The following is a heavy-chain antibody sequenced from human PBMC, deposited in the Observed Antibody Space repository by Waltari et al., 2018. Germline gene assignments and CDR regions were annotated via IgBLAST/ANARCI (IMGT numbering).Heavy chain of an antibody. V-gene: IGHV4-61*02. D-gene: IGHD2-15*01. J-gene: IGHJ6*02. CDR1: GGSISSGSYY. CDR3: AGGLVVVVAAELANYYYYGMDV. CDR2: IYTSGST. Sequence: QVQLQESGPGLVKPSQTLSLTCTVSGGSISSGSYYWSWIRQPAGKGLEWIGRIYTSGSTNYNPSPKSRVTLSVDTSKNQFSLKLRSVTAADTAVYYCAGGLVVVVAAELANYYYYGMDVWGQGTTVTVSS.